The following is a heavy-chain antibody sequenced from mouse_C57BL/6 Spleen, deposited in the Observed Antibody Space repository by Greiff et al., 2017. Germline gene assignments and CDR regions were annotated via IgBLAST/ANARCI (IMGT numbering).Heavy chain of an antibody. V-gene: IGHV1-82*01. CDR2: IYPGDGDT. CDR3: ARSETAQGVYVDY. Sequence: QVQLQQSGPELVKPGASVKISCKASGYAFSSSWMNWVKQRPGKGLEWIGRIYPGDGDTNYNGKFKGKATLTADKSSSTAYMQLSSLTSEDSAVYFCARSETAQGVYVDYWGQGTTLTVSS. CDR1: GYAFSSSW. D-gene: IGHD3-2*02. J-gene: IGHJ2*01.